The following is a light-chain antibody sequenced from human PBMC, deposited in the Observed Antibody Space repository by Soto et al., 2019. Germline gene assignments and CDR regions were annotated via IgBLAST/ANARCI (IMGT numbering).Light chain of an antibody. Sequence: EIVLPKSPGTLSLSPGERATLSCRASQSVSSYLAWYQQNPGQAPRLLIYDASNRATGIPARFSGSGSGTDFTLTISSLEPEDFAVYYCQQRSNWPPSITFGQGRRLEIK. V-gene: IGKV3-11*01. CDR1: QSVSSY. CDR3: QQRSNWPPSIT. CDR2: DAS. J-gene: IGKJ5*01.